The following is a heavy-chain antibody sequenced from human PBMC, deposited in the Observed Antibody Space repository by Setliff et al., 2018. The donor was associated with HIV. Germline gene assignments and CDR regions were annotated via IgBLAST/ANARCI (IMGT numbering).Heavy chain of an antibody. J-gene: IGHJ5*02. CDR1: GYTFTAYG. V-gene: IGHV1-46*01. Sequence: ASVKVSCKPSGYTFTAYGLSWVRQAPGQGLEWMGIINPNGGSTNYAQKFEGRVAMTADTSTNNVHMYLSSLRSEDTAIYYCARGGPGSSFGYDWFDPWGQGTPVTVSS. D-gene: IGHD5-18*01. CDR3: ARGGPGSSFGYDWFDP. CDR2: INPNGGST.